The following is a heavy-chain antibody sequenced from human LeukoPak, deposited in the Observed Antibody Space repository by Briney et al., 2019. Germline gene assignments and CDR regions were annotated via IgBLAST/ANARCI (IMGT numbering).Heavy chain of an antibody. CDR1: GFTLGAFV. CDR3: AKDSDGYGDY. V-gene: IGHV3-30*02. J-gene: IGHJ4*02. Sequence: GGSLRLSCAASGFTLGAFVRHWVGQAPAEGLEWVAFIRSDGRNKYYADSVKSRFTISRDNSKNMLYLQMNSLRDEDTTVYYCAKDSDGYGDYWGQGTLVTVSS. CDR2: IRSDGRNK. D-gene: IGHD2-21*02.